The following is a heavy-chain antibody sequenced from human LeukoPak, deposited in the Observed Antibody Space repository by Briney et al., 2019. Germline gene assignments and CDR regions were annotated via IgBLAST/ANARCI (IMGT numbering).Heavy chain of an antibody. CDR3: ARGVPYDSWSGPHYSDY. V-gene: IGHV3-7*01. J-gene: IGHJ4*02. CDR2: IKRDGSEK. Sequence: GGSLRLSCAASGFTFNSYWMNWVRQAPGKGLEWVANIKRDGSEKYYVDSVKGRFTISRDNAKNSLDLQMNSLRAEDTAVYYCARGVPYDSWSGPHYSDYWGQGTLVTVSS. D-gene: IGHD3-3*01. CDR1: GFTFNSYW.